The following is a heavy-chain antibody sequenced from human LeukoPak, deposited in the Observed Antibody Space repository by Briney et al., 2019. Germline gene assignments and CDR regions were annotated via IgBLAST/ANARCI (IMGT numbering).Heavy chain of an antibody. CDR1: GFTFTASG. CDR2: IWYDGSKM. V-gene: IGHV3-33*06. CDR3: AKAAGYYGSGASGRIDY. Sequence: GRSLRLSCAASGFTFTASGMHWVRQAPGKGLEWVAVIWYDGSKMYYADSVRGRFTISRDYSKNTLYLQMNSLRAEDTATYYCAKAAGYYGSGASGRIDYWGQGTLVTVSS. J-gene: IGHJ4*02. D-gene: IGHD3-10*01.